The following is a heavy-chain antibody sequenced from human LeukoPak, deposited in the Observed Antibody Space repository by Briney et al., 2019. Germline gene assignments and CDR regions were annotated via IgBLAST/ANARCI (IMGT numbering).Heavy chain of an antibody. CDR2: ISGSGDNT. CDR1: GFTFSSHG. Sequence: GGSLRLSCAASGFTFSSHGMSWVRQAPGKGLEWVSTISGSGDNTYYADSVKGRFTISRDNAKNSLYLQMNSLRAEDTAVYYCAGALPRIVLTDAIDIWGQGTLVTVSS. J-gene: IGHJ3*02. CDR3: AGALPRIVLTDAIDI. V-gene: IGHV3-23*01. D-gene: IGHD1-26*01.